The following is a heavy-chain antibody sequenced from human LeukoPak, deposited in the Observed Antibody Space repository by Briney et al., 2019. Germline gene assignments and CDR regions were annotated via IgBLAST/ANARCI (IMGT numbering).Heavy chain of an antibody. CDR2: INSDGSST. D-gene: IGHD3-9*01. CDR1: GFTFSSYW. J-gene: IGHJ4*02. V-gene: IGHV3-74*01. CDR3: ARGKGLRYFDWLSVGFDY. Sequence: GGSLRLSCAASGFTFSSYWIHWVRQAPGKGLVWVSRINSDGSSTSYADSVKGRFTISRDNAKNTLYLQMNSLRAEDTAVYYCARGKGLRYFDWLSVGFDYWGQGTLVTVSP.